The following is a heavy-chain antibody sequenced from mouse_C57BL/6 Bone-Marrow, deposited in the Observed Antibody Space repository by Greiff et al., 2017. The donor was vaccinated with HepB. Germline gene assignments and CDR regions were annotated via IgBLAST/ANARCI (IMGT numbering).Heavy chain of an antibody. Sequence: EVQLQQSGPELVKPGASVKIPCKASGYTFTDYNMDWVKQSHGKSLEWIGDINPNNGGTIYNQKFKGKATLTVDKSSSTAYMELRSLTSEDTAVYYCARSTLHYYGSSYWFAYWGQGTLVTVSA. CDR2: INPNNGGT. D-gene: IGHD1-1*01. V-gene: IGHV1-18*01. J-gene: IGHJ3*01. CDR1: GYTFTDYN. CDR3: ARSTLHYYGSSYWFAY.